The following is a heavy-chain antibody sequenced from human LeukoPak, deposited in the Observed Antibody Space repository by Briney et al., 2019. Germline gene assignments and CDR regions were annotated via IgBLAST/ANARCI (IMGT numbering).Heavy chain of an antibody. CDR2: IYYSGST. J-gene: IGHJ4*02. Sequence: SETLSLTCTVSGGSISSSSYYWSWIRQPPGKGLEWIGYIYYSGSTDYNPSLKSRVTISVDTSKNQFSLKLSSVTAADTAVYYCAREGVTKYYFDYWGQGTLVTVSS. D-gene: IGHD4-11*01. CDR3: AREGVTKYYFDY. CDR1: GGSISSSSYY. V-gene: IGHV4-61*01.